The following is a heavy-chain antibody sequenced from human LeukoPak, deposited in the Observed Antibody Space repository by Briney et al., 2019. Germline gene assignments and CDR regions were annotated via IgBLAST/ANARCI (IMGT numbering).Heavy chain of an antibody. J-gene: IGHJ4*02. V-gene: IGHV4-39*01. D-gene: IGHD6-19*01. CDR1: GGSISSSSYY. Sequence: SETLSLTCTVSGGSISSSSYYWGWIRQPPGKGLEWIGSIYYSGSNYYNPSLKSRVTISVDTSKNQFSLKLSSVTAADTAVYYCARHKDSSGWYVVDYWGQGTLVTVSS. CDR3: ARHKDSSGWYVVDY. CDR2: IYYSGSN.